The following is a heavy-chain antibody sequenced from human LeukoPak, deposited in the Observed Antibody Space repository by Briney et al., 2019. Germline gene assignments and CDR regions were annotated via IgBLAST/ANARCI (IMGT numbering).Heavy chain of an antibody. D-gene: IGHD3-22*01. V-gene: IGHV1-69*01. CDR1: GGTFSSYA. J-gene: IGHJ5*02. CDR3: ARFDSSGYYYGSWFDP. Sequence: GASVKVSCKASGGTFSSYAISWVRQAPGQGLEWMGGLLPIFGTANYAQKFQGRVTITADESTSTAYIELSSLRSEDTAVYYCARFDSSGYYYGSWFDPWGQGTLVTASS. CDR2: LLPIFGTA.